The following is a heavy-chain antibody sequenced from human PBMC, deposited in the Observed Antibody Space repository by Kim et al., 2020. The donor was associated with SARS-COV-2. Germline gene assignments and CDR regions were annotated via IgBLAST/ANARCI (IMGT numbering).Heavy chain of an antibody. V-gene: IGHV3-23*01. J-gene: IGHJ5*02. CDR1: GFTFSSYA. D-gene: IGHD2-15*01. CDR3: ATLPRYCSGGSCYTIGFDP. CDR2: ISGSGGST. Sequence: GGSLRLSCAASGFTFSSYAMSWVRQAPGKGLEWVSAISGSGGSTYYADSVKGRFTISRDNSKNTLYLQMNSLRAEDTAVYYCATLPRYCSGGSCYTIGFDPWGQEPWSPSPQ.